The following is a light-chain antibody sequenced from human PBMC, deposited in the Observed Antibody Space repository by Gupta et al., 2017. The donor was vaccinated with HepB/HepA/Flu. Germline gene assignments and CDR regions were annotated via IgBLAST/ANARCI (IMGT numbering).Light chain of an antibody. J-gene: IGKJ5*01. CDR1: QSVRSN. CDR2: GAS. V-gene: IGKV3-15*01. CDR3: QQYNNWPLIT. Sequence: RVMTPSSASLSVSPGERATLSCRASQSVRSNLAWYQQRPGQAPRPFIYGASTRATGIPASFSGSGSGTEFTLTISSLRSEDFAVYYCQQYNNWPLITFGQGTRLEIK.